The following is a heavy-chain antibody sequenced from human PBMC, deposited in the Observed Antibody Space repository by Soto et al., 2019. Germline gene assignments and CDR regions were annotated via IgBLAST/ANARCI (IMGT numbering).Heavy chain of an antibody. CDR2: INHSGSA. V-gene: IGHV4-34*01. J-gene: IGHJ4*02. CDR3: ARGLITGSHYSGGWYYFDS. D-gene: IGHD6-19*01. CDR1: GESFSGYI. Sequence: QVQLQQSGAGLLKPSETLSLTCAVYGESFSGYIWTWIRQTPGKGLQWIGQINHSGSASYNPSLKRRVSISVLTSNSQVSLELSSVTAADTAVYYCARGLITGSHYSGGWYYFDSWGQGTQVTVSS.